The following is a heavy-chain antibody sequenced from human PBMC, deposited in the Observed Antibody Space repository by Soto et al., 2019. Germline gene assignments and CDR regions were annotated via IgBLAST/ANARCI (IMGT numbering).Heavy chain of an antibody. D-gene: IGHD3-3*01. Sequence: ASVKVSCKASGGTFSSYAISWVRQAPGQGLEWMGWISAYNGNIDYAQKFQGRVTMTRNTSTSTAYMELSSLRSEDTAVYYCARGSARRITIFGVVIIRLYWFDPWGQGTLVTVSS. CDR1: GGTFSSYA. V-gene: IGHV1-8*02. CDR2: ISAYNGNI. J-gene: IGHJ5*02. CDR3: ARGSARRITIFGVVIIRLYWFDP.